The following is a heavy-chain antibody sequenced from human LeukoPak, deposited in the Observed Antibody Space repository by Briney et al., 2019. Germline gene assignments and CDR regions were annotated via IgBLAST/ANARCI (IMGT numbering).Heavy chain of an antibody. D-gene: IGHD6-13*01. V-gene: IGHV3-9*01. J-gene: IGHJ4*02. CDR2: ISWNSGSI. Sequence: GGSLRLSCAASGFTFDDYAMHWVRQAPGKGLEWVSGISWNSGSIGHADSVKGRFTISRDNAKNSLYLQMNSLRAEDTALYYCAKAKGGSSSWYYFDYWGQGTLVTVSS. CDR3: AKAKGGSSSWYYFDY. CDR1: GFTFDDYA.